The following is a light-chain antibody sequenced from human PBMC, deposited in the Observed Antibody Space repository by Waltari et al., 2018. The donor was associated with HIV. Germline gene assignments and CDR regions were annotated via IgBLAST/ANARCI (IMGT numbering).Light chain of an antibody. J-gene: IGLJ2*01. CDR1: SRDVGCYNY. CDR3: NSYTTSSTLHVV. V-gene: IGLV2-14*03. Sequence: QSALTQPASVSGSPGQSITLSCTGTSRDVGCYNYVPWYQHHPGKAPKLMIYDVSNRPSGVSNRFSGSKAGNTASLTISGLQAEDEADYYCNSYTTSSTLHVVFGGGTKLTVL. CDR2: DVS.